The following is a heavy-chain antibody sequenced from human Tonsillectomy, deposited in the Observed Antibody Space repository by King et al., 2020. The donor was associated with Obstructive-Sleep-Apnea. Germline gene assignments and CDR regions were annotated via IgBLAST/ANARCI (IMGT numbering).Heavy chain of an antibody. Sequence: VQLVESGGGLVQPGGSLRLSCSASGFTFSNYSMHWVRQAPGKVLEHVSAISRNGGSKYFADSVKGRFTISRDNSKNTLYIQMSSLRTEATAVYYCVKDSGTRIIRTTSVFDYWGQGTLVTVSS. CDR1: GFTFSNYS. CDR3: VKDSGTRIIRTTSVFDY. D-gene: IGHD1-1*01. CDR2: ISRNGGSK. V-gene: IGHV3-64D*06. J-gene: IGHJ4*02.